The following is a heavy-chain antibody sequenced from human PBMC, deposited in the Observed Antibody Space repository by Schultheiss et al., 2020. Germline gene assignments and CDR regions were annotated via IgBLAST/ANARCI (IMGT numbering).Heavy chain of an antibody. CDR3: ARDGGGYRKSWYAPGYDNYGLDV. V-gene: IGHV3-30*03. Sequence: GESLKISCAASGFTFSAYGMHWVRQAPGKGLEWVAVISYDGSNKYYADSVKGRFTISRDNSKNTLYLQMNSLRAEDTAVYYCARDGGGYRKSWYAPGYDNYGLDVWGQGTTVTVSS. D-gene: IGHD3-16*01. CDR1: GFTFSAYG. CDR2: ISYDGSNK. J-gene: IGHJ6*02.